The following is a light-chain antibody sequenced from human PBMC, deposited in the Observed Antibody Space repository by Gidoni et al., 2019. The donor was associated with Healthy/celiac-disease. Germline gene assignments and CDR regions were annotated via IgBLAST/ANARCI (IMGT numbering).Light chain of an antibody. CDR3: QQSYSTPWT. V-gene: IGKV1-39*01. Sequence: DIQMTQSPSSLSASVGDRVTITCRASQSISSYVNWYQQTPGKAPKLLIYAASSLQSGVPSRFSGSGSGTDFTLTISSLQPEDFATYYCQQSYSTPWTFGQGTKVEIK. CDR1: QSISSY. CDR2: AAS. J-gene: IGKJ1*01.